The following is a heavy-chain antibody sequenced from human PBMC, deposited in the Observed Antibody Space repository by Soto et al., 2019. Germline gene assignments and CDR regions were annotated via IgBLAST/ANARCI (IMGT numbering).Heavy chain of an antibody. CDR1: GFTFSSYA. J-gene: IGHJ4*02. V-gene: IGHV3-64*01. CDR3: LREPSGSRRTVY. D-gene: IGHD2-2*01. Sequence: GALRLSCAASGFTFSSYAMHWVRQAPGKGLEYVSAISSNGGSTYYANSVKGRFTISRDNSKNTLYLQMGSLRAEDMAVYYCLREPSGSRRTVYWGPGLLVTV. CDR2: ISSNGGST.